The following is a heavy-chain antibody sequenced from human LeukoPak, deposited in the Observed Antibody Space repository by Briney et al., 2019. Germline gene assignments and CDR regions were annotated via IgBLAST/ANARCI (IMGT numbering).Heavy chain of an antibody. Sequence: GGSLRLSCAASGFTFSSYAMHWVRQAPGKGLEWVAVISYDGSNKYYADSVKGRFTISRDNSKNTLFPQMNSLRAEDTAVYYCAREVIAAGYYWGQGTLVTVSS. D-gene: IGHD6-25*01. CDR3: AREVIAAGYY. J-gene: IGHJ4*02. CDR2: ISYDGSNK. CDR1: GFTFSSYA. V-gene: IGHV3-30-3*01.